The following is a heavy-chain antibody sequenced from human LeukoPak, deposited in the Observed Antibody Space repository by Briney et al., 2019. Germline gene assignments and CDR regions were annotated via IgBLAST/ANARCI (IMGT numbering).Heavy chain of an antibody. CDR3: ARGRQTAEYVY. J-gene: IGHJ4*02. CDR1: GFTFSSYW. V-gene: IGHV3-7*03. D-gene: IGHD3-16*01. CDR2: IKQDGSEK. Sequence: GGSLRLSCAASGFTFSSYWMNWVRQAPGKGLEWVANIKQDGSEKYYVDSVKGRFTISRDNAKNSLYLQMNSLRAEDTALYYCARGRQTAEYVYWGQGTLVTVSS.